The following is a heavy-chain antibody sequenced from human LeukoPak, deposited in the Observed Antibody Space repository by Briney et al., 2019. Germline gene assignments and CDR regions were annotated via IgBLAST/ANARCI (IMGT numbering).Heavy chain of an antibody. CDR1: GFNFSSFS. Sequence: GGSLRPSCATSGFNFSSFSINWGRQAPGKGLELVSTISGSGNNTYYADSEKRRFPISRENSKHTLYLQMNSLRAEDTAVYYCARGRGGGPDYFDYWGQGTLVSVSS. V-gene: IGHV3-23*01. D-gene: IGHD2-15*01. CDR3: ARGRGGGPDYFDY. CDR2: ISGSGNNT. J-gene: IGHJ4*02.